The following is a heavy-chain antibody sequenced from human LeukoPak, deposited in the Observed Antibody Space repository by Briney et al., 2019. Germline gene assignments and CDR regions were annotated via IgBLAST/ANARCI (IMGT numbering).Heavy chain of an antibody. CDR2: ISGSGGRT. V-gene: IGHV3-23*01. J-gene: IGHJ4*02. CDR1: GFTFSRYS. CDR3: AKSGLNRFDY. Sequence: GGSLRLSCAASGFTFSRYSMNWVRQAPGKGLEWVSNISGSGGRTYYADSVKGRFTISRDNSKNTLFLQMNSLRADDTAIYYCAKSGLNRFDYWGQGTLVTVSS. D-gene: IGHD2-15*01.